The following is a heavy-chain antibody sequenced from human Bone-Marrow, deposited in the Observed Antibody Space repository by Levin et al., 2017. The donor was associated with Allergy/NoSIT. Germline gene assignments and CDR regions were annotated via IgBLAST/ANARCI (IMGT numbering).Heavy chain of an antibody. V-gene: IGHV3-30*18. CDR1: GFTFNTYA. Sequence: LSLTCAASGFTFNTYAMHWVRQAPDRGLEWVAAISFDASNKYYADSVKGRFTISRDNSKNTLYLQMNSLRAEETAVYYCVKDFGRKDLQQLITYGMDVWGQGTRVTVTS. CDR3: VKDFGRKDLQQLITYGMDV. CDR2: ISFDASNK. D-gene: IGHD3/OR15-3a*01. J-gene: IGHJ6*02.